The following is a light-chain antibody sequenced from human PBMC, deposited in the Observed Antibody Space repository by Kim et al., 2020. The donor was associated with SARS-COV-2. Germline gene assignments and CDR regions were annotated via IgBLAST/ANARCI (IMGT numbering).Light chain of an antibody. CDR3: QHYSRFPYT. J-gene: IGKJ2*01. CDR1: QAISTW. V-gene: IGKV1-5*03. CDR2: LAS. Sequence: DIQMTQSPSTLSASVGDRVTITCRASQAISTWLAWYQQKPGKAPSLLIYLASTLESGVSSRFSGSGSGTEFTLTINGLQPDDFATYYCQHYSRFPYTFGQGTKLEI.